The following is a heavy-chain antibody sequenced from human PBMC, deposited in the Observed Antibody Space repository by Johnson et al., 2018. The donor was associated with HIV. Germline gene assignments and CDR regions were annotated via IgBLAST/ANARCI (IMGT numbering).Heavy chain of an antibody. CDR1: GFTFSSYG. V-gene: IGHV3-30*19. Sequence: QMLLVESGGGVVQPGGSLRLSCAVSGFTFSSYGMHWVRQAPGKGLEWVAVISYDGSNKYYADSVKGRFTISRDNAKNTLYLQMNSLRAEDTAVYYCARSLGVVGAIGKGAFDIWGQGTMVTVSS. D-gene: IGHD1-26*01. CDR3: ARSLGVVGAIGKGAFDI. CDR2: ISYDGSNK. J-gene: IGHJ3*02.